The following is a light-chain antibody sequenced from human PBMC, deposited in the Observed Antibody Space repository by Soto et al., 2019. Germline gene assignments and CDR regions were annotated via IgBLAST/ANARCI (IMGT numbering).Light chain of an antibody. V-gene: IGLV1-44*01. J-gene: IGLJ1*01. Sequence: QSTLTQPPSASGTLGQRVTISCSGSSSNIGSNTVNWYQQLPGTAPKLLIYSNNQRPSGVPDRFSGSKSGTSASLAISGLQSGDEADYYCAAWDDSLNGYVFGTGTKVTVL. CDR3: AAWDDSLNGYV. CDR2: SNN. CDR1: SSNIGSNT.